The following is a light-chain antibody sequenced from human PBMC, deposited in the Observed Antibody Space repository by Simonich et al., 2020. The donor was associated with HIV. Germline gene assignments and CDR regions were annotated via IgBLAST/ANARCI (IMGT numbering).Light chain of an antibody. CDR1: QSVSSN. V-gene: IGKV3-15*01. Sequence: EIVMTQSPATLSVSPGERATLSCRPSQSVSSNLAWYQQKPGQAPRLLRYGASTRATGIPARFSGSGSGTEFTLTISSMQSEDFAVYCCQQYNNWLTFGGGTKVEIK. CDR2: GAS. CDR3: QQYNNWLT. J-gene: IGKJ4*01.